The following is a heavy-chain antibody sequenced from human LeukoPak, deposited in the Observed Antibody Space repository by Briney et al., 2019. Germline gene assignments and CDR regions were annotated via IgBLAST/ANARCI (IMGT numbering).Heavy chain of an antibody. V-gene: IGHV3-23*01. CDR2: ISGSGVTT. J-gene: IGHJ4*02. CDR1: GFTFSSCA. Sequence: GGSLRLSCAASGFTFSSCAMSWVRQAPGNGLEWVSAISGSGVTTYYADSVKGRFTISRDNSKNTLHLQMNSLRAEDTAVYYCARSSGSYTRLDYWGQGTLVTVSS. D-gene: IGHD3-10*01. CDR3: ARSSGSYTRLDY.